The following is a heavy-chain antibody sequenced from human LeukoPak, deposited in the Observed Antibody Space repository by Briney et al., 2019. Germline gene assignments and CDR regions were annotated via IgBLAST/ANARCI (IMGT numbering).Heavy chain of an antibody. V-gene: IGHV1-2*02. J-gene: IGHJ4*02. D-gene: IGHD5-24*01. CDR1: GYTFTSYG. Sequence: ASVKVSCKASGYTFTSYGISWVRQAPGQGLEWMGWINPNSGGTNYAQKFQDRVTMTGDTSISTAYMELSRLRSDDTAVYYCARDKDGYNYVPYYWGQGTLVTVSS. CDR3: ARDKDGYNYVPYY. CDR2: INPNSGGT.